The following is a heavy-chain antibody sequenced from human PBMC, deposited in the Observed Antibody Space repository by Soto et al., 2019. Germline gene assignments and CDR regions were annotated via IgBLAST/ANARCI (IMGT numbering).Heavy chain of an antibody. D-gene: IGHD2-15*01. J-gene: IGHJ3*01. Sequence: GGSLRLSCAASGFTFSTYSMNWVRQAPGKGLEWVSSISSASSSMYYADSVKGRFTISRDNARNSLYLQMNSLRAEDTAVYYCARGGGSRGAFDVWGQGTMVTVS. V-gene: IGHV3-21*01. CDR1: GFTFSTYS. CDR2: ISSASSSM. CDR3: ARGGGSRGAFDV.